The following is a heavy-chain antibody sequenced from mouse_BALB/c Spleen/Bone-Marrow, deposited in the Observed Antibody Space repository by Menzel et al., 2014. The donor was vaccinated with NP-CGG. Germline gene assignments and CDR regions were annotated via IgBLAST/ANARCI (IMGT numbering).Heavy chain of an antibody. CDR2: IYPYNGGT. CDR1: GYTFTDYN. D-gene: IGHD2-10*01. Sequence: VQLQQPGPELVKPGASVKISCKASGYTFTDYNIHWVKQSHGKSLEWIGYIYPYNGGTAYNQKFKSKATLTVDSSSSTAYMELRSLTSEDSAVYYCARGRAYYVNYGFAYWGQGTLVTVSA. J-gene: IGHJ3*01. V-gene: IGHV1S29*02. CDR3: ARGRAYYVNYGFAY.